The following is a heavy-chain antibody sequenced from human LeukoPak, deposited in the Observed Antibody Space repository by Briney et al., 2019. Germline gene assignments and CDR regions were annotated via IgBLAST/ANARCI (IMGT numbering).Heavy chain of an antibody. J-gene: IGHJ4*02. CDR1: RYIFTGYY. CDR2: INPNSGDT. D-gene: IGHD3-16*01. Sequence: ASVKVSCKASRYIFTGYYMHWVRQAPGQGLEWMGWINPNSGDTNYAQKFQGRVTMTGDTSVSTAYMELSRLRSDDTAVYYCARVRYRLAETYIDYWGQGTLVTVSS. CDR3: ARVRYRLAETYIDY. V-gene: IGHV1-2*02.